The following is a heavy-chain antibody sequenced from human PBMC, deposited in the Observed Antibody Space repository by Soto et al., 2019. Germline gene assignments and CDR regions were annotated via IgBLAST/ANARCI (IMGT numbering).Heavy chain of an antibody. CDR1: GFTFSSYS. Sequence: GGSLRLSCAASGFTFSSYSMNWVRQAPGKGLEWVSYISSSSSTIYYADSVKGRFTISRDNAKNSLYLQMNSLRDEDTAVYYCARDLRAWWELPDAFDIWGQGTMVTVSS. CDR3: ARDLRAWWELPDAFDI. V-gene: IGHV3-48*02. D-gene: IGHD1-26*01. CDR2: ISSSSSTI. J-gene: IGHJ3*02.